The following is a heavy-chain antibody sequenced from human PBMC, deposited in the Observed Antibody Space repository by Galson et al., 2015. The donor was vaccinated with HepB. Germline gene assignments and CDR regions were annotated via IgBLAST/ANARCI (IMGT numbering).Heavy chain of an antibody. J-gene: IGHJ4*02. V-gene: IGHV3-21*01. CDR3: ARVVGELSGDEY. CDR1: GFTFSDYS. D-gene: IGHD3-10*01. Sequence: SLRLSCAASGFTFSDYSMNWVRQAPGKGLEWVSFISGRSSYIYYADSVKGRFTISRDNAKNSLDLQMNSLRAEDTAVYYCARVVGELSGDEYWGQGTLVTVSS. CDR2: ISGRSSYI.